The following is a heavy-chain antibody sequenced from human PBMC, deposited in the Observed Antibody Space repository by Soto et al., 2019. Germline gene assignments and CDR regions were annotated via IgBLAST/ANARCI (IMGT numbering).Heavy chain of an antibody. CDR3: AGYFLKDYGAPGWFDP. CDR1: GYTFSSYC. D-gene: IGHD3-10*01. J-gene: IGHJ5*02. CDR2: INFYSGYT. V-gene: IGHV1-18*01. Sequence: QVQLVQSGVEVKGPGASVTVSCKASGYTFSSYCIAWVRQAPGQGLEWLGWINFYSGYTHYVQTFQGRISFTTVSSASTAYLELRSLISADAAVYYCAGYFLKDYGAPGWFDPLGQGTLVTFSS.